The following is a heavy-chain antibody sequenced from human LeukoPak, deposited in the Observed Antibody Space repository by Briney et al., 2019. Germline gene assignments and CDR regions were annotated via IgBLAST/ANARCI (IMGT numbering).Heavy chain of an antibody. CDR2: IYYSGST. CDR1: GGSISSYY. V-gene: IGHV4-39*01. D-gene: IGHD6-19*01. J-gene: IGHJ4*02. Sequence: SETLSLTCTVSGGSISSYYWGWIRQPPGKGLEWIGSIYYSGSTYYNPSLKSRVTISVDTSKNQFSLKLSSVTAADTAVYYCSRGYSSGWHTSPDYWGQGTLVTVSS. CDR3: SRGYSSGWHTSPDY.